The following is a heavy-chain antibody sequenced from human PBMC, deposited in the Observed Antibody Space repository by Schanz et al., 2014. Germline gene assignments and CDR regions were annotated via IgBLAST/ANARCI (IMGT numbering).Heavy chain of an antibody. V-gene: IGHV3-48*01. D-gene: IGHD1-20*01. Sequence: EVQLVESGGGLVQPGGSLRLSCEASGFTFSNYNMNWVRQAPGKGLEWVSYISRSSSTIYYTDSVKGRFTISRDNAKNALYLQMNSLRAEDTAVYYCARRITGTHHNPYYHGMDVWGQGTTVTVSS. CDR3: ARRITGTHHNPYYHGMDV. CDR2: ISRSSSTI. J-gene: IGHJ6*02. CDR1: GFTFSNYN.